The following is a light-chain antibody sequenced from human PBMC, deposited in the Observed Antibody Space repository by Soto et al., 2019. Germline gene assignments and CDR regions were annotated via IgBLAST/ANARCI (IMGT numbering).Light chain of an antibody. V-gene: IGKV1-12*01. CDR3: QQSNSFPRT. Sequence: DIQMTQSPSSVSASVGDRVTITCRASHVINSWLAWYQQKPGKAPKILIYAASSVQSGVPSRFRGSGSGTEFTLTISSLQPEDSATYFCQQSNSFPRTFGGGTKVEVK. CDR2: AAS. J-gene: IGKJ4*01. CDR1: HVINSW.